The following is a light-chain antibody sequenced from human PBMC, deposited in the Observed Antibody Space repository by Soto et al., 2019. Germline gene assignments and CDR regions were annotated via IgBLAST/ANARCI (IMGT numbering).Light chain of an antibody. Sequence: QSVLTQPASVSGSPGQSITISCTGTISDVGGYNYVSWYQQHPGKAPKLMIYEVINRPSGVSKRFSGSKSGNTASLTISGLQAEDEADYYCSSYTSISTLVIFGGGTKLTVL. V-gene: IGLV2-14*01. CDR2: EVI. CDR1: ISDVGGYNY. J-gene: IGLJ2*01. CDR3: SSYTSISTLVI.